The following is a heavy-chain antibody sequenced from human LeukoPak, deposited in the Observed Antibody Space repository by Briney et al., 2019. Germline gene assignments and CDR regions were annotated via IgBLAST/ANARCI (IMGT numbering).Heavy chain of an antibody. CDR2: ISAYNGNT. D-gene: IGHD6-13*01. Sequence: ASVKVSCKASGYTFTSYGISWVRQAPGQGLEWMGWISAYNGNTNYAQKLQGRVTMTTDTSTSTAYMELRSLRSGDTAVYYCARDQGIAAAGSSYYYYYMDVWGKGTTVTVSS. V-gene: IGHV1-18*01. CDR3: ARDQGIAAAGSSYYYYYMDV. CDR1: GYTFTSYG. J-gene: IGHJ6*03.